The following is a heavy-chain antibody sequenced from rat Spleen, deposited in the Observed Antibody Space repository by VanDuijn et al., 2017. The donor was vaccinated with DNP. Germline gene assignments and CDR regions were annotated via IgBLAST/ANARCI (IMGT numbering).Heavy chain of an antibody. V-gene: IGHV5-22*01. Sequence: EVQLVESGGGLVQPGRSMKLSCAASGFTFSDYYMAWVRQAPTKGLEWVAYMRYEGDNTYHGDSVKGRFTIPSNNAKSTLYLQMDSLRSEDTATYYCATHPNYGGYSSYAMDAWGQGTSVTVSS. CDR1: GFTFSDYY. CDR3: ATHPNYGGYSSYAMDA. D-gene: IGHD1-11*01. J-gene: IGHJ4*01. CDR2: MRYEGDNT.